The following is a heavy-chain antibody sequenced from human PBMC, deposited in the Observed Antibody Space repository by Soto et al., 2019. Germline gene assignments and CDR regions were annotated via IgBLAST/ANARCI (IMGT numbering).Heavy chain of an antibody. V-gene: IGHV1-69*12. CDR3: ARDFGTNGDPYFDY. CDR2: IIPIFGTA. D-gene: IGHD2-8*01. J-gene: IGHJ4*02. CDR1: GDTFSSYA. Sequence: QVQLVQSGAEVKKPGSSVKVSFKASGDTFSSYAISWVRQAPGQGLEWMGGIIPIFGTANYAQKFQGRVTITADESTSTAYMEQSSLRSEDTAVYYCARDFGTNGDPYFDYWGQGTLVTVSS.